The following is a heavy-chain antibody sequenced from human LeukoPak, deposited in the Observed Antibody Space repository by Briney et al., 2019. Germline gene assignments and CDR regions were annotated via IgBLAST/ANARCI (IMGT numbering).Heavy chain of an antibody. CDR2: IYYSGST. J-gene: IGHJ6*03. V-gene: IGHV4-39*01. Sequence: SETLSLTCTVSGGSISSSKYYWGWIRQPPGKGLEWIGSIYYSGSTYYNPSLKSRVTISVDTSKNQFSLKLSSVTAADTAIYYCATGTGHYYCYYYMDVWGKGTRSPSP. CDR1: GGSISSSKYY. CDR3: ATGTGHYYCYYYMDV. D-gene: IGHD1-1*01.